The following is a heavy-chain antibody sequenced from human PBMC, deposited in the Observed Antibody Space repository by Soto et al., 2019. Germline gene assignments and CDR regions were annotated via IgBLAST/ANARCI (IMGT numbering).Heavy chain of an antibody. CDR3: ARDVVVPAAAPIDYYYYGMDV. Sequence: SETLSLTCTVSGGSISSGGYYWSWIRQHPGKGLEWIGYIYYSGSTYYNPSLKSRVTISVDTSKNQFSLKLSSVTAADTAVYYCARDVVVPAAAPIDYYYYGMDVWGQGTTVTVSS. CDR1: GGSISSGGYY. V-gene: IGHV4-31*03. J-gene: IGHJ6*02. D-gene: IGHD2-2*01. CDR2: IYYSGST.